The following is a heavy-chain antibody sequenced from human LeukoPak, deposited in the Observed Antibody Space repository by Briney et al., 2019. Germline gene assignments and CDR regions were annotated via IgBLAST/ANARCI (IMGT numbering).Heavy chain of an antibody. V-gene: IGHV3-7*01. CDR3: GKGGQSSSWFWVD. Sequence: GGSLRLSCAASGFTFSTYWMTWVRQAPEKGLEWVANTKPDGSETYYLDSVRGRFTISRDNAKKSLYLQMNSLRADDTAVYYCGKGGQSSSWFWVDWGQGTLVTVSS. CDR1: GFTFSTYW. CDR2: TKPDGSET. D-gene: IGHD6-13*01. J-gene: IGHJ4*02.